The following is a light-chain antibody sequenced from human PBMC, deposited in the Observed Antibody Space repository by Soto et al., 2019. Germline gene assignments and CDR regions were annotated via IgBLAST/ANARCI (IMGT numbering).Light chain of an antibody. CDR2: EVS. V-gene: IGLV2-14*01. Sequence: QSVLTQPASVSGSPGQSITISCTRTSSDVGGYNYVSWYQQHPGKAPKLMIYEVSNRPSGVSNRFSGSKSGNTASLTISGLQAEDEADYYCSSYTSSSTPLWVFGTGTKVTVL. CDR3: SSYTSSSTPLWV. J-gene: IGLJ1*01. CDR1: SSDVGGYNY.